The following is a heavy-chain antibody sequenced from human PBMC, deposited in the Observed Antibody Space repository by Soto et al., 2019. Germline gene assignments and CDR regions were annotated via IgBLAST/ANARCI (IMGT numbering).Heavy chain of an antibody. J-gene: IGHJ4*02. V-gene: IGHV4-30-4*01. CDR2: IYYSGST. CDR3: ARAFTAMGLFDY. D-gene: IGHD2-21*02. CDR1: GGSISSGDYY. Sequence: PSETLSLTCTVSGGSISSGDYYWSWIRQPPGKGLEWIGYIYYSGSTYYNPSLKSRVTISVDTSKNQFSLKLSSVTAADTAVYYCARAFTAMGLFDYWGPGILVTVSS.